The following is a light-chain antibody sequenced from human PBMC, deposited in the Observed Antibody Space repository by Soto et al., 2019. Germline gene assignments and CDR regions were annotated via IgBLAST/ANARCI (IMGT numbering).Light chain of an antibody. CDR1: QSVRSNY. J-gene: IGKJ2*01. Sequence: ETVLTQCPGTVHLSAGERATLSCTTSQSVRSNYLAWYQQKPGQAPRLLIYGVFSRATGIPARFSGSGSGTDFTLTISGLEPEDSAVYYCQLYDGSPRTFGQGTKVEI. CDR2: GVF. V-gene: IGKV3-20*01. CDR3: QLYDGSPRT.